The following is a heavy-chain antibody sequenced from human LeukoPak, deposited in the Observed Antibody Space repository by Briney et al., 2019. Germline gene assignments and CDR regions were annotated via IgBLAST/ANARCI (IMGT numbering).Heavy chain of an antibody. CDR2: IYYSGST. V-gene: IGHV4-59*01. Sequence: SETLSLTRTVSGGSISSYYWSWIRQPPGKGLEWIGYIYYSGSTNYNPSLKSRVTISVDTSKNQFSLKLSSVTAADTAVYYCARDPGYYYDSSGYDSYYGMDVWGQGTTVTVSS. CDR1: GGSISSYY. CDR3: ARDPGYYYDSSGYDSYYGMDV. D-gene: IGHD3-22*01. J-gene: IGHJ6*02.